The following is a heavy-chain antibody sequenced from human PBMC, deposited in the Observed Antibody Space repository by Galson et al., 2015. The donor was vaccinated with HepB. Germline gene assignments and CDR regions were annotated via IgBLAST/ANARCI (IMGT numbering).Heavy chain of an antibody. V-gene: IGHV3-30-3*01. D-gene: IGHD4-11*01. CDR3: ARDRLQTDAFDI. CDR2: ISYDGSNK. CDR1: GFTLSSYA. Sequence: SLRLSCAASGFTLSSYAMHWVRQAPGKGLEWVAVISYDGSNKYYADSVKGRFTISRDNSKNTLYLQMNSLRAEDTAVYYCARDRLQTDAFDIWGQGTMVTVSS. J-gene: IGHJ3*02.